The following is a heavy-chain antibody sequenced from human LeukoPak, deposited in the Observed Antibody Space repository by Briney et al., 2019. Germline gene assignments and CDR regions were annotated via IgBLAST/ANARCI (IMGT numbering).Heavy chain of an antibody. Sequence: GGSLRLSCAASGFTFSSNSMNWVRQAPGKGLEWVSSISTSSSYIYYADSLKGRFTISRDNAKNSLYLQMDSLRAEDTAVYYSARDLMGWDLHYFDYWGQGTLVTVSS. CDR3: ARDLMGWDLHYFDY. CDR1: GFTFSSNS. D-gene: IGHD1-26*01. J-gene: IGHJ4*02. V-gene: IGHV3-21*01. CDR2: ISTSSSYI.